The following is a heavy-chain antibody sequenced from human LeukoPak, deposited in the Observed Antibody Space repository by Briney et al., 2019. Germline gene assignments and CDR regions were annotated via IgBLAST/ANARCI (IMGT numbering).Heavy chain of an antibody. CDR3: AKDRYSSGWYFAY. V-gene: IGHV3-30*02. CDR2: IRYDRSNK. CDR1: GFTFSSYG. D-gene: IGHD6-19*01. J-gene: IGHJ4*02. Sequence: GGSLRLSCAASGFTFSSYGMHWVRQAPGKGLEWVAYIRYDRSNKYYADSVKGRFTISRDSSKNTLYLQMNSLRTEDTAVYYCAKDRYSSGWYFAYWGQGTLVTVSS.